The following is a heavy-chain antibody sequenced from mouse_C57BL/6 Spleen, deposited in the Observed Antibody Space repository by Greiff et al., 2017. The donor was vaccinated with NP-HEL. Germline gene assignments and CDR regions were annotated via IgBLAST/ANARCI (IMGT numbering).Heavy chain of an antibody. CDR2: INPNNGGT. D-gene: IGHD1-1*01. CDR1: GYTFTDYY. V-gene: IGHV1-26*01. CDR3: ARELLLRSAMDY. J-gene: IGHJ4*01. Sequence: EVQLQQSGPELVKPGASVKISCKASGYTFTDYYMNWVKQSHGKSLEWIGDINPNNGGTSYNQKFKGKATLTVDKSSSTAYMELRSLTSEDSAVYYCARELLLRSAMDYWGQGTSVTVSS.